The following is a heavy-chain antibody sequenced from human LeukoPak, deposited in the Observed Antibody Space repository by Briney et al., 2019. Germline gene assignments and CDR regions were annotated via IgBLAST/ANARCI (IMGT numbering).Heavy chain of an antibody. J-gene: IGHJ6*03. CDR1: GFTFSSYW. V-gene: IGHV3-7*01. Sequence: GGSLRLSCAASGFTFSSYWMSWVRQAPGKGLEWVANINQDGSEKYYVDSVKGRFTISRDNAKNSLYLQMNSLRAEDTAVYYCARDEVESGWFSWGYYYYMDVWGKGTTVTVSS. CDR2: INQDGSEK. D-gene: IGHD6-19*01. CDR3: ARDEVESGWFSWGYYYYMDV.